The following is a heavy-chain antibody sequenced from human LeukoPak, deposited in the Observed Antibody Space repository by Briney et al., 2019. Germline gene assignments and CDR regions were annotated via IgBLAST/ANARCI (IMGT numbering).Heavy chain of an antibody. CDR1: GFTVSSNY. CDR3: ASEADDYGDYRSFGY. Sequence: GGSLRLSCAASGFTVSSNYMTWVRQAPGKGLEWVSVIYSGGSTYYADSVKGRFTISRDNSKNTLYLQMNSLRADDTAVYYCASEADDYGDYRSFGYWGQGTLVTVSS. CDR2: IYSGGST. V-gene: IGHV3-66*01. J-gene: IGHJ4*02. D-gene: IGHD4-17*01.